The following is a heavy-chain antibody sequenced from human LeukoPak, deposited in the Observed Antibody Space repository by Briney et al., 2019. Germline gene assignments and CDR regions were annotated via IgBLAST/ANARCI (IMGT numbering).Heavy chain of an antibody. J-gene: IGHJ6*03. Sequence: SETLSLTCTVSGGSISSHYWSWIRQPPGKGLEWIGYIYYSGSTNYNPSLKSRVTISVDTSKNQFSLKLSSVTAADTAVYYCARATRDYYYYMDVWGKGTTVTVSS. CDR3: ARATRDYYYYMDV. V-gene: IGHV4-59*11. D-gene: IGHD2-15*01. CDR1: GGSISSHY. CDR2: IYYSGST.